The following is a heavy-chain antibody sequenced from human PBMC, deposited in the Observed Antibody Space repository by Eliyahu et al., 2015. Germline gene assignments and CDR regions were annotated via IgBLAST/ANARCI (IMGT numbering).Heavy chain of an antibody. Sequence: DVHLVESGGGLVKPGGSLRLSCAXSGFAXGSYAMTWVRQAPGKGLQWVSSISSSSRYIHYADSVRGRFTISRDNAKNFLYLEMNNLGVEDTAFYYCAKDILSTTFGVVVLPFDSWGQGTLVTVST. CDR2: ISSSSRYI. D-gene: IGHD3-3*01. CDR3: AKDILSTTFGVVVLPFDS. J-gene: IGHJ4*02. V-gene: IGHV3-21*06. CDR1: GFAXGSYA.